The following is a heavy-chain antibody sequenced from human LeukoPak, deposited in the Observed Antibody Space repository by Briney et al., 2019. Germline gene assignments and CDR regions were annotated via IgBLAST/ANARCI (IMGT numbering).Heavy chain of an antibody. CDR1: GGSFSGYY. J-gene: IGHJ3*02. D-gene: IGHD3/OR15-3a*01. Sequence: PSETLSLTCAVYGGSFSGYYWSWIRQPPGKGLEWIGEINHSGSTNYNPSLESRVTISVDTSKNQFSLKLSSVTAADTAVYYCARPMDFAFDIWGQGTMVTVSS. CDR2: INHSGST. CDR3: ARPMDFAFDI. V-gene: IGHV4-34*01.